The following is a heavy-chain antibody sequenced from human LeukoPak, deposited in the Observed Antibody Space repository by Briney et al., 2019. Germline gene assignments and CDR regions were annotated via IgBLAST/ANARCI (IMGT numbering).Heavy chain of an antibody. CDR2: IHYNGRT. CDR1: GASISSDY. Sequence: SETLSLTCTVSGASISSDYWSWIRQPPGKGLEWIGYIHYNGRTNHNPSLRSRVTMSVDTSKNQLSLKLSSVTAADTAVYYCARDPLPHGAFDIWGQGTMVTVSS. V-gene: IGHV4-59*01. CDR3: ARDPLPHGAFDI. J-gene: IGHJ3*02. D-gene: IGHD2-21*02.